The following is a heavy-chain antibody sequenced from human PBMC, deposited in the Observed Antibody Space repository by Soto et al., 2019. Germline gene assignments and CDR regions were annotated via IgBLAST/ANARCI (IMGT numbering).Heavy chain of an antibody. V-gene: IGHV4-39*01. CDR2: IYASGDT. CDR1: GDSLRNPHFF. Sequence: SETLSLTCTVSGDSLRNPHFFWGWVRQPPGRGLEWIGSIYASGDTYYSPSLKSRLTISVDTSKNQFSLTLRSVTAADTAVYYCARSPNLASSGPNFDSWGQGALVTV. D-gene: IGHD6-13*01. J-gene: IGHJ4*02. CDR3: ARSPNLASSGPNFDS.